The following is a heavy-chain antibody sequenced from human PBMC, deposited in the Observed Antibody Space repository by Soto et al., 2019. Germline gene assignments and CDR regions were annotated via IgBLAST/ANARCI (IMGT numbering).Heavy chain of an antibody. D-gene: IGHD2-21*02. CDR3: AKDRVVVTATAFDY. Sequence: PGGSLRLSCXASGFTFSSYAMSWVRQAPGKGLEWVSAISGSGGSTYYADSVKGRFTISRDNSKNTLYLQMNSLRAEDTAVYYCAKDRVVVTATAFDYWGQGTLVTVSS. J-gene: IGHJ4*02. CDR2: ISGSGGST. CDR1: GFTFSSYA. V-gene: IGHV3-23*01.